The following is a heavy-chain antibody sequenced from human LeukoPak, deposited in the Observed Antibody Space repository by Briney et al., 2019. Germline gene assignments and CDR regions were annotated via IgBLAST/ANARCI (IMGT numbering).Heavy chain of an antibody. D-gene: IGHD6-6*01. CDR2: IYNSETI. J-gene: IGHJ3*02. V-gene: IGHV4-59*01. Sequence: SETLSLTCTVSGVSINSYYWSWIRQPPGKGLEWIGYIYNSETINYNPSLTSRVTISLDTSKNQVSLKLTSVTAADTAVYYCVRVGGASSILSAFDIWGQGTMVTVSS. CDR1: GVSINSYY. CDR3: VRVGGASSILSAFDI.